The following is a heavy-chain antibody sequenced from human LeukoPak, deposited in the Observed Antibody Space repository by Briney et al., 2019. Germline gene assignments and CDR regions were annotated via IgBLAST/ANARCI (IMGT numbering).Heavy chain of an antibody. CDR1: AGSISSSNYY. Sequence: SETLSLTCTVSAGSISSSNYYWGWIRQPPGKGLEWIGSIYYSGSTYYNPSLKSRVTISVDTSKNQFSLKLSSVTAADTAVYYCARLPYPYDSSGSPPLDYWGQGTLVTVSS. J-gene: IGHJ4*02. CDR3: ARLPYPYDSSGSPPLDY. CDR2: IYYSGST. D-gene: IGHD3-22*01. V-gene: IGHV4-39*01.